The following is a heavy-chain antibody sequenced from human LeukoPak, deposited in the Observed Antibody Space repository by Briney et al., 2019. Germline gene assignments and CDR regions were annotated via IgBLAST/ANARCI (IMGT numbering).Heavy chain of an antibody. Sequence: GASLRPSCAASGFTFSSYAMSWVRQAPGEGLEWVSAISGSGGSTYYADSVKGRFTISRDNSKNTLYLQMNSLRAEDTAVYYCAVQLLFDYWGQGTLVTVSS. CDR2: ISGSGGST. V-gene: IGHV3-23*01. J-gene: IGHJ4*02. D-gene: IGHD2-2*01. CDR1: GFTFSSYA. CDR3: AVQLLFDY.